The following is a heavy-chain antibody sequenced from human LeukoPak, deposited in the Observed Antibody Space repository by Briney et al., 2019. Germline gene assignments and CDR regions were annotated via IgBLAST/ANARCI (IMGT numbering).Heavy chain of an antibody. J-gene: IGHJ4*02. V-gene: IGHV4-59*12. CDR1: GGSISSYY. Sequence: SETLSLTCTVSGGSISSYYWSWIRQPPGKGLEWIGYIYYSGSTNYNPSLKSRVTISVDTSKNQFSLKLSSVTAADTAVYYCASASYDFWSGRDLFDYWGQGTLVTVSS. D-gene: IGHD3-3*01. CDR2: IYYSGST. CDR3: ASASYDFWSGRDLFDY.